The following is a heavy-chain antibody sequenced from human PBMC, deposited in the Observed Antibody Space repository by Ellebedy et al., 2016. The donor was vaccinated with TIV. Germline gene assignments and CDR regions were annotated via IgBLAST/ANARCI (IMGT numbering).Heavy chain of an antibody. CDR2: ITGLSAGDYR. J-gene: IGHJ6*02. V-gene: IGHV3-23*01. CDR3: AKDISGGIITGTTLADYYGMDV. Sequence: GESLKISCTASGFTFSTFAMSWVRQAPGQGLEWVSTITGLSAGDYRYYADSVKGRFTISRDNAKNSLYLQMNSLRVEDTALYYCAKDISGGIITGTTLADYYGMDVWGQGTTVTVSS. D-gene: IGHD1-7*01. CDR1: GFTFSTFA.